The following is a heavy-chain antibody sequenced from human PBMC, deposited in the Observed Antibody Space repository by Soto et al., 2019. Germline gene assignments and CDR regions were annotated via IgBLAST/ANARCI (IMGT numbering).Heavy chain of an antibody. CDR3: AHEGFGSDNWFDA. Sequence: QITLKESGPTLVTPTQTLTLTCTFSGFSLTTTGLGVAWIRQPPGKALEWLALIYWNDEKRYRPSLRSRLTITKATSKNQVVLTMTVMDPEDTATYYCAHEGFGSDNWFDAWGQGTLVIVSS. J-gene: IGHJ5*02. V-gene: IGHV2-5*01. CDR2: IYWNDEK. CDR1: GFSLTTTGLG. D-gene: IGHD3-10*01.